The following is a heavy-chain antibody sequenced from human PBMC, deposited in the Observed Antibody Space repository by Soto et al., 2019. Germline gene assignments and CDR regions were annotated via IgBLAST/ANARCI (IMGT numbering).Heavy chain of an antibody. D-gene: IGHD3-22*01. CDR2: IYHSGTT. J-gene: IGHJ4*02. CDR3: ARGLYYYDSSGYSPDY. V-gene: IGHV4-38-2*01. CDR1: GFSISTGYY. Sequence: SETLSLTCAVSGFSISTGYYWGWIRQPPGKGLEWIATIYHSGTTYSNPSLESRVTISVDTSKNQFSLKLSSVTAADTAVYYCARGLYYYDSSGYSPDYWGLGXLVTVYS.